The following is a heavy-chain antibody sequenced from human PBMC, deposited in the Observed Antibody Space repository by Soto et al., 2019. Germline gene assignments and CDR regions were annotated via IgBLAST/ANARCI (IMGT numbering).Heavy chain of an antibody. CDR2: INHSGST. V-gene: IGHV4-34*01. CDR3: ARHTPAISISDH. J-gene: IGHJ4*02. CDR1: GGSFSGYY. Sequence: SETLSLTCAVYGGSFSGYYWSWIRQPPGKGLEWIGEINHSGSTNYNPSLKSRLTVSVDTSKNQFSLKVSSVTAADTAVYYCARHTPAISISDHWGQGTLVTVSS. D-gene: IGHD2-15*01.